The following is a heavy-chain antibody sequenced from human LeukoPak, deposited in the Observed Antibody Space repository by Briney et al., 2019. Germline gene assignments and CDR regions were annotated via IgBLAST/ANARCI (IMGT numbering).Heavy chain of an antibody. CDR2: INTNTGNP. J-gene: IGHJ4*02. V-gene: IGHV7-4-1*01. CDR1: GYTFSGYA. D-gene: IGHD6-13*01. CDR3: ARGSYAAATVLGY. Sequence: ASVKVSCKASGYTFSGYAMNWVRQAPGQGLEWMGWINTNTGNPTYAQDFTGRIVFSLDTSVSTAYLQIGSLKAEDTAVYYCARGSYAAATVLGYWGQGTLVTVSS.